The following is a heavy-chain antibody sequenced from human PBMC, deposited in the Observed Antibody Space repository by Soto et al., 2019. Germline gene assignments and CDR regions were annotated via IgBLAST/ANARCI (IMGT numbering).Heavy chain of an antibody. Sequence: QVQLVQSGAEVKKPGASVKVSCKASGYTFTSYGISWVRQAPGQGLEWMGWISAYNGNTNYAQKLQDRVTMTTDTSTSTAYMELRSLRSDDTAVYYCANSKITYYYDSRGYYSEYFDYWGQGTLVTVSS. D-gene: IGHD3-22*01. CDR2: ISAYNGNT. V-gene: IGHV1-18*01. CDR3: ANSKITYYYDSRGYYSEYFDY. J-gene: IGHJ4*02. CDR1: GYTFTSYG.